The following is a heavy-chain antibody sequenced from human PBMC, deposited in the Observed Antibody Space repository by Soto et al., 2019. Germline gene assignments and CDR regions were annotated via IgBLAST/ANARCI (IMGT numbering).Heavy chain of an antibody. J-gene: IGHJ4*02. V-gene: IGHV4-59*01. CDR2: VYNSGST. Sequence: SETLSLTCTVSGGSISSNYWTWIRQPPGKGLEWVGYVYNSGSTNYNPSLKSRVTISEDTSKSQFSLKVNSMTAADTAVYYCARYRREAVAGYTLDNWGQGILVTVS. D-gene: IGHD6-13*01. CDR3: ARYRREAVAGYTLDN. CDR1: GGSISSNY.